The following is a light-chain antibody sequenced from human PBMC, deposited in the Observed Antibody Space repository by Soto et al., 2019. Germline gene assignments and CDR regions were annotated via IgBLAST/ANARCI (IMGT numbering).Light chain of an antibody. CDR3: QTWGSGIVV. V-gene: IGLV4-69*01. CDR2: LNSDGNH. Sequence: QLVLTQSPSASASLGASVKLTCTLSSGHSSYAIAWHQQQPEKGPRYLMKLNSDGNHSKGDGIPDRFSGSSSGAERHLTISSLQSEDEADYYCQTWGSGIVVFGGGTKVTVL. CDR1: SGHSSYA. J-gene: IGLJ2*01.